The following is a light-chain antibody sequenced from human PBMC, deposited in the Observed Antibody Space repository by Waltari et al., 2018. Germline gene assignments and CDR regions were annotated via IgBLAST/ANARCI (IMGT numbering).Light chain of an antibody. Sequence: QSALTQPASVSGSPGQSITISCTGTTRHVGRYTYLSWYQCHPGKAPELIIYEVTNRPSGVSDRFSGSKSGNTASLSISGLQPEDEADYYCSSYTSIKTPYVVFGGGTKVTVL. V-gene: IGLV2-14*01. CDR1: TRHVGRYTY. CDR3: SSYTSIKTPYVV. CDR2: EVT. J-gene: IGLJ2*01.